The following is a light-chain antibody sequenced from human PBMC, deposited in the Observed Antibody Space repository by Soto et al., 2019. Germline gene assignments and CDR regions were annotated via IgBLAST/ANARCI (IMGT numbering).Light chain of an antibody. Sequence: QPVLTQPPSASGTPGQRVTISCSGSSSNNGSNTVNWYQQLPGTAPKLLIYDDNKRPSGIPDRFSGSKSGTSATLGITGFQTGDEADYYCGSWDSSLSAYVFGTGTKLTVL. J-gene: IGLJ1*01. CDR1: SSNNGSNT. V-gene: IGLV1-51*01. CDR3: GSWDSSLSAYV. CDR2: DDN.